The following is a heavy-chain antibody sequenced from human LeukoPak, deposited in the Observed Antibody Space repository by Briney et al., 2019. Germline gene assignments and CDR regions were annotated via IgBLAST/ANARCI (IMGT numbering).Heavy chain of an antibody. CDR3: ARDDSGSSGY. CDR1: GFTFSSYW. D-gene: IGHD1-26*01. Sequence: GGSLRLSCAASGFTFSSYWMYWVRQAPGKGLVWVSRISGGGSSTHYADSVKGRFTISRDNAKNTLSLQMNSLRAEDTAVYYCARDDSGSSGYWGQGTLVAVSS. J-gene: IGHJ4*02. V-gene: IGHV3-74*01. CDR2: ISGGGSST.